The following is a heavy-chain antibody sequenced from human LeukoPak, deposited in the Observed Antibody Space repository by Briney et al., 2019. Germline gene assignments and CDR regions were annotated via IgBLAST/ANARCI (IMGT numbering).Heavy chain of an antibody. Sequence: GGSLRLSCAASGITFSSFGMHWVRQAPGKGLEWLAIISYDGNNKYYADSVKGRFTISRDNSKNTVYLQMNSLRAEDTAVYYCAKDRYYYGSGTYPLDYWGQGTLVTVSS. CDR3: AKDRYYYGSGTYPLDY. J-gene: IGHJ4*02. V-gene: IGHV3-30*18. D-gene: IGHD3-10*01. CDR1: GITFSSFG. CDR2: ISYDGNNK.